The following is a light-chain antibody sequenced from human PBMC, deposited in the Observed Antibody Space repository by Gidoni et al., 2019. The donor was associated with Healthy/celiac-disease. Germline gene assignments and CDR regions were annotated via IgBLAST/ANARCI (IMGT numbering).Light chain of an antibody. V-gene: IGKV2-28*01. Sequence: DIVMTQSPLSLPVTRGEPASIPCRSSQSLLHSNGYNYLDWYLQKPGPSPQLLIYLGSNRASGVPDRFSGSGSGKDFTLNISRVEAEDVGVYYCMQALQTPYTFGQGTKLEIK. CDR3: MQALQTPYT. CDR2: LGS. CDR1: QSLLHSNGYNY. J-gene: IGKJ2*01.